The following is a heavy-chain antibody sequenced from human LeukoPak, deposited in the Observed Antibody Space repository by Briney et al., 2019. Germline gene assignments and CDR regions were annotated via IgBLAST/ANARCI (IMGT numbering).Heavy chain of an antibody. D-gene: IGHD7-27*01. V-gene: IGHV4-31*03. CDR2: IYNSGSI. J-gene: IGHJ4*02. CDR3: ASSILEPGVIMHDSKFDY. CDR1: GGSISSSSYY. Sequence: PSETLSLTCTVSGGSISSSSYYWSWIRQHPGKGLEWIGCIYNSGSIYKNPSLKSRLTISADMSKNQFSLKLSSVTAADTAVYYCASSILEPGVIMHDSKFDYWGQGTLVTVSS.